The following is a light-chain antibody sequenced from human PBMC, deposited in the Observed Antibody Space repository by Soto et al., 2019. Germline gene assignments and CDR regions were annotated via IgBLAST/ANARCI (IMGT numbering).Light chain of an antibody. V-gene: IGKV1-8*01. CDR3: QQYYSSPYT. J-gene: IGKJ2*01. CDR1: QGISTY. CDR2: AAS. Sequence: AIRMTQSPSSFSASTGDRVTITCRASQGISTYLAWYQQKPGKAPKLLIYAASTLQSGVPSRFSGSGSGTDFTLTINWLQSEDFASYYCQQYYSSPYTFGQGTKLEIK.